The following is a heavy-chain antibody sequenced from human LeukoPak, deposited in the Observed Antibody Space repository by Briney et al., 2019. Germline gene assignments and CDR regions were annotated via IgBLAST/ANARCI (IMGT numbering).Heavy chain of an antibody. V-gene: IGHV3-7*01. CDR1: GFTFSSNW. J-gene: IGHJ6*03. CDR3: ARDLMDV. Sequence: GGSLRLSCAASGFTFSSNWMSWVRQAPGKGLEWVANIKQDGSEKYYVDSVKGRFTISRDNAKNSLYLQMNSLRAEDTAVYYCARDLMDVWGKGTTVTVSS. CDR2: IKQDGSEK.